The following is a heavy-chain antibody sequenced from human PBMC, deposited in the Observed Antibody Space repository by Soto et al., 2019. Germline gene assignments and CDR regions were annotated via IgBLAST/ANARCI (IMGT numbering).Heavy chain of an antibody. CDR2: ISVSDAFI. CDR1: GFNVGAFA. V-gene: IGHV3-23*01. CDR3: TREPVAGITGLAY. J-gene: IGHJ4*02. D-gene: IGHD1-20*01. Sequence: EVQLLESGGDLVQPGGSLRLSCAASGFNVGAFAVNWVRQAPGKGLAWVSGISVSDAFIYYADSVRGRFSISRDASENIIYLQMNRLRVDDTALYYCTREPVAGITGLAYWGPRTLVTVSS.